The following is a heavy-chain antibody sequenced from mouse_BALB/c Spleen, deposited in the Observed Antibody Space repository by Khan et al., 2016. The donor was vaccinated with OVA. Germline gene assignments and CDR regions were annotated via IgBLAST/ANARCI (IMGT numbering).Heavy chain of an antibody. CDR2: IWSDGKT. V-gene: IGHV2-6*02. CDR3: ARNTHKITTGMDY. Sequence: QVQLKESGPGLVAPSQSLSITCTVSGFALTSYGVHWVRQPPGKGLEWLVVIWSDGKTTYISTLKSRLSISKDNPKSQVFLKMNSIQTDDTAMYYCARNTHKITTGMDYWGQGTSVTVSS. J-gene: IGHJ4*01. D-gene: IGHD2-4*01. CDR1: GFALTSYG.